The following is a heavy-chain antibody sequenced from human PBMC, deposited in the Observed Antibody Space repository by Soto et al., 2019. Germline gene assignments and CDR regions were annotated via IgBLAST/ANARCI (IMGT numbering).Heavy chain of an antibody. CDR1: GGSLNTSSCY. D-gene: IGHD3-3*01. V-gene: IGHV4-39*01. J-gene: IGHJ5*02. CDR2: IYYNGFT. CDR3: ARQDDFWSGSGWLDP. Sequence: SETLSLTCTVAGGSLNTSSCYWGWIRPPPGKGLVWIGIIYYNGFTYYTPSLTSRLSISVDTSKHQFSLKLSSVTAADTAVYYCARQDDFWSGSGWLDPRGQGTLVTVSS.